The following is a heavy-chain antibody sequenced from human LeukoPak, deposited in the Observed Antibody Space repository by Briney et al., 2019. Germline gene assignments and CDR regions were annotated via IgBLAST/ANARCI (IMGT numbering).Heavy chain of an antibody. CDR1: GGSISSYY. J-gene: IGHJ5*02. CDR2: IYYSGST. Sequence: NASETLSLTCTVSGGSISSYYWSWIRQPPGKGLEWIGYIYYSGSTNYNPSLKSRVTISVDTSKNQFSLKLSSVTAADTAVYYCARVYGIANNWFDPWGQGTLVTVSS. D-gene: IGHD6-13*01. CDR3: ARVYGIANNWFDP. V-gene: IGHV4-59*12.